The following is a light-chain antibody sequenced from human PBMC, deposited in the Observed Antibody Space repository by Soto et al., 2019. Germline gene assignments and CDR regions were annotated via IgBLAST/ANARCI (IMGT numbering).Light chain of an antibody. CDR1: SSDVGGYNY. CDR3: SSFAGSDNGDV. V-gene: IGLV2-8*01. Sequence: ALTQPPSASGSPGQSVTISCTGTSSDVGGYNYVSWYQQHPGKAPKLMIFEVSKRPAGVPDRFSGSKSGNTASLTVSGLQAEDEADYYCSSFAGSDNGDVFGTGTKLTVL. J-gene: IGLJ1*01. CDR2: EVS.